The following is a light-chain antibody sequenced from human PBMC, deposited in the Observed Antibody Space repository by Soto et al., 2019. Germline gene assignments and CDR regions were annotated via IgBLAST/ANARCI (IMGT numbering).Light chain of an antibody. CDR2: GNS. J-gene: IGLJ2*01. CDR3: QSYDSSLRRVV. CDR1: SSNIGAGYD. V-gene: IGLV1-40*01. Sequence: QSVLTQPPSVSGAPGKRVTISCTGSSSNIGAGYDVHWYQQLPGTAPKLLIYGNSNRPSGVPDRFSGSKSGTSASLAITGLQAEDEADYYCQSYDSSLRRVVFGGGTKLTVL.